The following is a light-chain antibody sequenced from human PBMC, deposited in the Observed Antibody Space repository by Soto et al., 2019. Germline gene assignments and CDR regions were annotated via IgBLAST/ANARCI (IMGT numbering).Light chain of an antibody. CDR1: QSVSSN. CDR3: QQYNNWPPTT. Sequence: EIVMTQSPATLSVSPGERATLSCRASQSVSSNLAWYQQRPGQAPRLLIYGASTRATGNPARFGGSGSWTEFTFTFSSLQSEDFAVYYCQQYNNWPPTTFGQGTKLEIK. V-gene: IGKV3-15*01. CDR2: GAS. J-gene: IGKJ2*01.